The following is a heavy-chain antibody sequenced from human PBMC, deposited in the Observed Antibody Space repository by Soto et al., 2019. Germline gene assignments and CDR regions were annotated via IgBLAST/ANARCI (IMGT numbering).Heavy chain of an antibody. D-gene: IGHD2-2*01. CDR1: GGSISSYY. CDR3: ARLYPQKEVVPAAIHYYYYMDV. CDR2: IYYSGST. V-gene: IGHV4-59*08. Sequence: SETLSLTCTVSGGSISSYYWSWIRQPPGKGLEWIGYIYYSGSTNYNPSLKSRVTISVDTSKNQFSLKLSSVTAADTAVYYCARLYPQKEVVPAAIHYYYYMDVWGKGTTVTVSS. J-gene: IGHJ6*03.